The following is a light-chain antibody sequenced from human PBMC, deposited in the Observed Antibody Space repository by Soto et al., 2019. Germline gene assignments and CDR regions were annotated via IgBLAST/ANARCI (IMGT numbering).Light chain of an antibody. V-gene: IGKV3-11*01. CDR1: QSIHTS. CDR3: QQRNVWPPIT. CDR2: DST. J-gene: IGKJ5*01. Sequence: VLTQSPATLSLSPGERATLSCRASQSIHTSLAWYQQKPGQPPRLVVYDSTLRANGVPDRFGGSRSGTEFTLTINNLEPEDFAAYYCQQRNVWPPITFGHGTRLEI.